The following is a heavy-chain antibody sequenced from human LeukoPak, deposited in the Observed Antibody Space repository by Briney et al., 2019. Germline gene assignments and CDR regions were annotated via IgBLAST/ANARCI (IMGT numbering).Heavy chain of an antibody. CDR1: GGSISSYY. CDR3: ARANGGYDHGYFDY. Sequence: SETLSLTCTVTGGSISSYYWSWFRQPPGKGLEWIGYIYYSGSTNYSPSLKSRVTISIDTSKNQFSLKLSSVTAADTAVYYCARANGGYDHGYFDYWGQGTLVTVSS. V-gene: IGHV4-59*08. D-gene: IGHD5-12*01. CDR2: IYYSGST. J-gene: IGHJ4*02.